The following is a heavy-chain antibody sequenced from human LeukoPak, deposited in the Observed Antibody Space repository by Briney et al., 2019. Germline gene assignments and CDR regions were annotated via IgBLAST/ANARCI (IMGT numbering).Heavy chain of an antibody. D-gene: IGHD2-2*01. CDR1: GFTFSSYA. J-gene: IGHJ4*02. Sequence: PGGSLRLSCAASGFTFSSYAMHWVRQAPGKGLEWVAVISYDGSNKYYADSVKGRFTISRDNSKNTRYLQMNSLRAEDTAVYYCAREKTVVVPAAYFDYWGQGTLVTVSS. CDR2: ISYDGSNK. V-gene: IGHV3-30*04. CDR3: AREKTVVVPAAYFDY.